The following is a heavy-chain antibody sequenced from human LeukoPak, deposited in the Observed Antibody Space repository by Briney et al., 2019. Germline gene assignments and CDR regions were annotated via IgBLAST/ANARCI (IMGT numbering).Heavy chain of an antibody. Sequence: ASVKVSCKASGGTFSSYAISWVRQAPGQGLEWMGGIIPIFGTANYAQKFQGRVTITADESTSTAYMELSSLRSEDTAVYYCARVKVDLRGGYYFDYWGQGTLVTVSS. CDR2: IIPIFGTA. CDR1: GGTFSSYA. D-gene: IGHD5-12*01. CDR3: ARVKVDLRGGYYFDY. J-gene: IGHJ4*02. V-gene: IGHV1-69*13.